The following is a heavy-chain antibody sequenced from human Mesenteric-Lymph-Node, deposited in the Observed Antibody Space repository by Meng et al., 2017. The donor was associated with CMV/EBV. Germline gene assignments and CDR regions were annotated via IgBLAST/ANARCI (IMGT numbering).Heavy chain of an antibody. J-gene: IGHJ4*02. CDR2: VIPMYNIR. V-gene: IGHV1-69*10. Sequence: SSVKVSCKASGGTFSTYGVNWVRQAPGQGLEWMGVVIPMYNIRNHAQKFQGRVTITADKSTSTTYMELSSLRSEDTAVYYCAKDPRDTTGYYYFDSWGQGTLVTVSS. CDR3: AKDPRDTTGYYYFDS. CDR1: GGTFSTYG. D-gene: IGHD3-9*01.